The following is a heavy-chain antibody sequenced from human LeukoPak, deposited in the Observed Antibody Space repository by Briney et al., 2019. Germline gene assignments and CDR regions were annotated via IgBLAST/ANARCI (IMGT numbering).Heavy chain of an antibody. CDR3: ARGYYDILTGPYYYYYYMDV. D-gene: IGHD3-9*01. CDR2: VNPNSGNT. CDR1: GYTFTSYD. V-gene: IGHV1-8*01. Sequence: GASVKVSCKASGYTFTSYDINWVRQATGQGLEWMGWVNPNSGNTGYAQKFQGRVTMTRDTSISTAYVELSSLRSEDTAVYYCARGYYDILTGPYYYYYYMDVWGKGTTVTVSS. J-gene: IGHJ6*03.